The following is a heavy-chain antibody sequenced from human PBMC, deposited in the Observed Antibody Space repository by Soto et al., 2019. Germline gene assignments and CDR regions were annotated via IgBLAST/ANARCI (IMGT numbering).Heavy chain of an antibody. V-gene: IGHV1-69*02. CDR1: GGTFSSYT. CDR2: IIPILGIA. Sequence: QVQLVQSGAEVKKPGSSVKVSCKASGGTFSSYTISWVRQAPGQGLEWMGRIIPILGIANYAQKFQGRVTIIADKSTSTAYMELRSRRSEDAAVYYCAVYAPPGIAAAHYYYYYMDVWGKGTTVTVSS. CDR3: AVYAPPGIAAAHYYYYYMDV. D-gene: IGHD6-13*01. J-gene: IGHJ6*03.